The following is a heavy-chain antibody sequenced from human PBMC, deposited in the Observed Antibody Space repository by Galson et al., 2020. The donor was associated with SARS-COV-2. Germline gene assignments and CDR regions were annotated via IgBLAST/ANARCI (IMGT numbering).Heavy chain of an antibody. Sequence: SETLSLTCAVYGGSFSGYYWSWIRQPPGKGLEWIGEINHSGSTNYNPSLKSRVTISVDTSKNQFSLKLSSVTAADTAVYYCASRVGYCSSTSCYGRAGLWPPLDYWGQGTLVTVSS. V-gene: IGHV4-34*01. J-gene: IGHJ4*02. CDR2: INHSGST. CDR1: GGSFSGYY. D-gene: IGHD2-2*01. CDR3: ASRVGYCSSTSCYGRAGLWPPLDY.